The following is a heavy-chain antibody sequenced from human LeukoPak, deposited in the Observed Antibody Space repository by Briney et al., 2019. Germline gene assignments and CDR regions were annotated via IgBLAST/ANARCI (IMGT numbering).Heavy chain of an antibody. Sequence: GGSLRLSCAASGFTFSSYTMSWVRQAPGKGLEWVSSISNSSTYIYYADSVKGRFTISRDNVQNSLYLQMNSLRAEDTAVYYCARATTTTVGDYWGQGTLVTVSS. J-gene: IGHJ4*02. D-gene: IGHD1-1*01. CDR3: ARATTTTVGDY. CDR2: ISNSSTYI. V-gene: IGHV3-21*01. CDR1: GFTFSSYT.